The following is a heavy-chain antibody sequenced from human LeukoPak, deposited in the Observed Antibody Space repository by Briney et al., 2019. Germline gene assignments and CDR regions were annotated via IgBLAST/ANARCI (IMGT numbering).Heavy chain of an antibody. CDR1: GFTFSTYS. D-gene: IGHD2-15*01. J-gene: IGHJ4*02. CDR2: IRGGGENT. CDR3: AKISWDGRGTFY. Sequence: AASLRLSCAASGFTFSTYSMSWVRQPPGKRLEWVSAIRGGGENTYYADSVKGRFTISRDNSKDTLSLQMIGLRAEDTAVYYCAKISWDGRGTFYWGQGTLVTVSS. V-gene: IGHV3-23*01.